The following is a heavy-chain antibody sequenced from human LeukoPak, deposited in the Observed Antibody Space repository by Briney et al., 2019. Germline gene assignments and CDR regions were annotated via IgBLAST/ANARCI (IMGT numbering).Heavy chain of an antibody. CDR2: ISYDGSNK. J-gene: IGHJ5*02. CDR1: GFTLSSYG. Sequence: GGSLRLSCAASGFTLSSYGMHWVRQAPGKGLEWVAVISYDGSNKYYADSVKGRFTISRDNSKNTLYLQMNSLRAEDTAVYYCARWHKLGAFYHWGQGTLVTVSS. D-gene: IGHD7-27*01. V-gene: IGHV3-30*03. CDR3: ARWHKLGAFYH.